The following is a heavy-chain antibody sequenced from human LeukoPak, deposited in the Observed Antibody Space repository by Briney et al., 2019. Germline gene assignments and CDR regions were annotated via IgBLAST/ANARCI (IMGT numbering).Heavy chain of an antibody. CDR3: ARETMVRGVSGDWFDP. Sequence: GGSLRLSCAASGFTFSSYAMSWVRQAPGKGLEWVSAISGSGGSTYYADSVKGRFTISRDNSKNTLYLQMNSLRAEDTAVYYCARETMVRGVSGDWFDPWGQETLVTVSS. CDR2: ISGSGGST. J-gene: IGHJ5*02. CDR1: GFTFSSYA. D-gene: IGHD3-10*01. V-gene: IGHV3-23*01.